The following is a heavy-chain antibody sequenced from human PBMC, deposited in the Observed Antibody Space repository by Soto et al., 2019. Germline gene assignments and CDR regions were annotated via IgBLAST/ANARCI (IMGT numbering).Heavy chain of an antibody. J-gene: IGHJ4*02. CDR2: IYTGDST. D-gene: IGHD3-10*01. CDR3: AKAKERGASAPDH. Sequence: EVQLVESGGGLVPPGGSLRLSCAASGFTANSNRMSWVRQAPGKGLEWVSVIYTGDSTYYADSVKDRFTISRESSKNTVYLQMNSLGVEDTAVYYCAKAKERGASAPDHWGQGPRVTVPS. CDR1: GFTANSNR. V-gene: IGHV3-66*01.